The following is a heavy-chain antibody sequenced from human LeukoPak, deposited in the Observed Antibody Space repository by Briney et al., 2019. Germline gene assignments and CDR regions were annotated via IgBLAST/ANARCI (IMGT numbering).Heavy chain of an antibody. D-gene: IGHD5-18*01. CDR3: AKDIGRVDTASTYMDV. V-gene: IGHV3-21*04. J-gene: IGHJ6*03. CDR1: GFTFSSYG. CDR2: ISSSSSYI. Sequence: PGGSLRLSCAASGFTFSSYGMSWVRQAPGKGLEWVSSISSSSSYIYYADSVKGRFTISRDNAKNSLYLQMNSLRVEDTALYYCAKDIGRVDTASTYMDVWGKGTTVTISS.